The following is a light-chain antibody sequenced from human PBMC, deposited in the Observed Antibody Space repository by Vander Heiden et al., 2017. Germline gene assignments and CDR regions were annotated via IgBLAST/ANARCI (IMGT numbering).Light chain of an antibody. CDR2: AAS. V-gene: IGKV1-39*01. CDR3: QQTYRSPRV. Sequence: DIQLTQSPSSLSASVGDRVTITCRASRNINTNLNWYQQTPGKAPRLLLSAASNLQSGVPSRFTGSASGTDFTLTISDLQPGDSAIYYCQQTYRSPRVFGPGTKVGI. CDR1: RNINTN. J-gene: IGKJ3*01.